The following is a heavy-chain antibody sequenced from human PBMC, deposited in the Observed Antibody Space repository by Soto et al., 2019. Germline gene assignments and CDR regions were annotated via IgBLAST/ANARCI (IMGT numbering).Heavy chain of an antibody. CDR2: IYYTGNT. CDR3: ARDVRXYDGRGTYFEWFDP. V-gene: IGHV4-31*03. Sequence: SETLSLTCTVSGGSISSHDYYWSWLRQYPGKGLEWIGYIYYTGNTYLNPSLKSRLNISVDTSKNEFSLRLSSVTAADTALYYCARDVRXYDGRGTYFEWFDPWGQGTLVTVSS. D-gene: IGHD3-16*01. CDR1: GGSISSHDYY. J-gene: IGHJ5*02.